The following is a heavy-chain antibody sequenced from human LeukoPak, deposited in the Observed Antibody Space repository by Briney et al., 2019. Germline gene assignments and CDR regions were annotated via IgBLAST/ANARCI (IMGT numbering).Heavy chain of an antibody. CDR3: ARDGPGIQLWPYFDY. Sequence: GGSLRLSCAASGFTFSSDAMHWVRQAPGKGLEYVSAISSNGGSTYYANSVKGRFTISRDNSKNTLYLQMGSLRAEDMAVYYCARDGPGIQLWPYFDYWGQGTLVTVSS. D-gene: IGHD5-18*01. J-gene: IGHJ4*02. CDR2: ISSNGGST. V-gene: IGHV3-64*01. CDR1: GFTFSSDA.